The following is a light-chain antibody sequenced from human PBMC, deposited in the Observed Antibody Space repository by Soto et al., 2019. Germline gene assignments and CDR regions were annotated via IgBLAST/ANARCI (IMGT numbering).Light chain of an antibody. J-gene: IGKJ5*01. Sequence: EIVLTQSPATLSFSPGERATLSCRASQSVSSYLAWYQQKPGQAPRLLIYDASNRATGIPARFSGSESGTDFTLTISSLEPEDFAVYYCHQRSNWPPITFGQGTRLEIK. CDR2: DAS. V-gene: IGKV3-11*01. CDR1: QSVSSY. CDR3: HQRSNWPPIT.